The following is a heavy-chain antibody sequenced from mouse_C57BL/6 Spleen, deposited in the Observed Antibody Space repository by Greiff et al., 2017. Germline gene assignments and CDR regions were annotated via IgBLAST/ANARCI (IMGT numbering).Heavy chain of an antibody. Sequence: QVQLQQPGAELVKPGASVKLSCKASGYTFTSYWMQWVKQRPGQGLEWIGEIDPSDSSTNYNQKFKGKATLTVDTSSSTAYMQLSSLTSEDSAVYYCARGDGFDYWGQGTTLTVSS. J-gene: IGHJ2*01. CDR2: IDPSDSST. D-gene: IGHD2-3*01. V-gene: IGHV1-50*01. CDR1: GYTFTSYW. CDR3: ARGDGFDY.